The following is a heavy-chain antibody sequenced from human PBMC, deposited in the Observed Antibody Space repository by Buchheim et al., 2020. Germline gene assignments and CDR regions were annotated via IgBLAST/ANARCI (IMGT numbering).Heavy chain of an antibody. D-gene: IGHD2-21*02. CDR1: GGSFSGYY. V-gene: IGHV4-34*01. J-gene: IGHJ6*02. Sequence: QVQLQQWGAGLLKPSETLSLTCAVYGGSFSGYYWSWIRQPPGKGLEWIGEINHSGSTNYNPSLKSRVTISVDTSKNQFSLKLSSVTAADTAVYYCGRNCVVVTAIRSLVGYYCYYGMDVWGQGTT. CDR2: INHSGST. CDR3: GRNCVVVTAIRSLVGYYCYYGMDV.